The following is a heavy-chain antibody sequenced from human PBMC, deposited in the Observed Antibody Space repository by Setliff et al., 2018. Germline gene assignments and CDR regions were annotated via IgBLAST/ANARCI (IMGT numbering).Heavy chain of an antibody. J-gene: IGHJ4*02. Sequence: GASVKVSCKASGYTLSNSILSWVRQAPGQGLEWMGWISAYNGKTYFAQKFQDRITLTTDTSTNTGYLELRGLRSDDTAVYYCSRLVRYCTKIACQATSGDEVWGLGTLVTVSS. D-gene: IGHD2-8*01. CDR2: ISAYNGKT. CDR3: SRLVRYCTKIACQATSGDEV. CDR1: GYTLSNSI. V-gene: IGHV1-18*01.